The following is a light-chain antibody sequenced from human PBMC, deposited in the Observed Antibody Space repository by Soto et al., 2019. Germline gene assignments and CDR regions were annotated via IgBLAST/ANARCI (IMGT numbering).Light chain of an antibody. CDR2: DAS. CDR3: QQRYNWPLT. J-gene: IGKJ4*01. CDR1: QSVSSN. Sequence: EIVMTQSPATLSVSPGERATLSCRASQSVSSNLAWYRQKPGQAPGLLIYDASDRATGIPARFSGSGSGTAFTLTISGLEPEDFALYYCQQRYNWPLTVGGGTKVDIK. V-gene: IGKV3-11*01.